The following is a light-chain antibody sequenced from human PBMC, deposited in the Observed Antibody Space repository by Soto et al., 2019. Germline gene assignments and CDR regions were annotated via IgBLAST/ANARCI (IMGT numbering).Light chain of an antibody. CDR2: ANS. Sequence: QSVLTQPPSVSGAPGQRVTISCTGSSSNTGAGYDVHWYQQVSGTVPKLLIYANSNRPSGVPDRFSGSKSGTSASLAISGLQAEDEADYYCRSYDSSLTGVVFGGGTKLTVL. J-gene: IGLJ2*01. V-gene: IGLV1-40*01. CDR1: SSNTGAGYD. CDR3: RSYDSSLTGVV.